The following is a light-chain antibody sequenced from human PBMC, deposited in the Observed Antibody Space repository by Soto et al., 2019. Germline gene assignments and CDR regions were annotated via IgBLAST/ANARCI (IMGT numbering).Light chain of an antibody. CDR2: GAF. CDR3: QQYGSSPLT. CDR1: QSVSNNY. Sequence: EIVLTQSPGTLSLSPGDSATLSCRASQSVSNNYLAWYQQKPGQAPRLLIYGAFSRAPGIPDRFSGGGSGTEFTLTISRLEPEDFAVYYCQQYGSSPLTFGGGTKVEIK. J-gene: IGKJ4*02. V-gene: IGKV3-20*01.